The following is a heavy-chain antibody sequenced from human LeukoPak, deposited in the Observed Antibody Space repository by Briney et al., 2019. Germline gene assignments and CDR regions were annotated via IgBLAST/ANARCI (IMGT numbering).Heavy chain of an antibody. J-gene: IGHJ4*02. V-gene: IGHV3-30*02. CDR1: GFTFSTYG. CDR3: AKDHCTNGVCYTDY. Sequence: GGSLRLSCAASGFTFSTYGMHWVRQAPGKGLERVAFIQYEGSNKYYADSVKGRFTISRDNSKNTLYLQMNSLRGEDTAIYYCAKDHCTNGVCYTDYWGQGTLVTVSS. CDR2: IQYEGSNK. D-gene: IGHD2-8*01.